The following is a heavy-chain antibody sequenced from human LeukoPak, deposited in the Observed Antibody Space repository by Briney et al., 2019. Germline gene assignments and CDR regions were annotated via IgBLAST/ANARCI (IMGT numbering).Heavy chain of an antibody. CDR2: IYYSGST. J-gene: IGHJ4*02. D-gene: IGHD3-10*01. V-gene: IGHV4-39*01. CDR3: AEGGSGSYCGY. CDR1: GGSISSSSYY. Sequence: SETLSLTCTVSGGSISSSSYYWGWIRQPPGKGLEWIGSIYYSGSTYYNPSLKSRVTISVDTSKNQFSLKLSSVTAADTAVYYCAEGGSGSYCGYWGQGTLVTVSS.